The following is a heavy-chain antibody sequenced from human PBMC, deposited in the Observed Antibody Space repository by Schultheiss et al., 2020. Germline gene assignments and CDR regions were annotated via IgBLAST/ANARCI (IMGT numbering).Heavy chain of an antibody. D-gene: IGHD6-13*01. CDR3: ARLGSSSWPPFDY. J-gene: IGHJ4*02. V-gene: IGHV4-38-2*01. Sequence: SETLSLTCAVSGYSISSGYYWGWIRQPPGKGLEWIGSIYHSGSTYYNPSLKSRVTISVDTSKNQFSLKLSSVTAADTAVYYCARLGSSSWPPFDYWGQGTLVTVSA. CDR2: IYHSGST. CDR1: GYSISSGYY.